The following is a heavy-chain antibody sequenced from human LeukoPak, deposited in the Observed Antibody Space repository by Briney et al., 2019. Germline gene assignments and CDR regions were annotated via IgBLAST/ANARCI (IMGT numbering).Heavy chain of an antibody. D-gene: IGHD2-15*01. Sequence: GGSLRLSCAASGFTFTNYNMIWVRHPPGKGLEWVSSRSIVSTYIYYADSVKGRFTSSRASAKNSLYLKMTSLRAEDTAMYFCARDAGYCSGGNCYNPHFDFWGQGTLVTVSS. CDR2: RSIVSTYI. CDR3: ARDAGYCSGGNCYNPHFDF. CDR1: GFTFTNYN. J-gene: IGHJ4*02. V-gene: IGHV3-21*01.